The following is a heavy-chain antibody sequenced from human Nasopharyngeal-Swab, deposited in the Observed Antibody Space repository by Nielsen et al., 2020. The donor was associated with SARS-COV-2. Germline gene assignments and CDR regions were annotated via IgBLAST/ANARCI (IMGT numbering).Heavy chain of an antibody. D-gene: IGHD1-26*01. V-gene: IGHV4-39*01. CDR2: IYHSGNT. J-gene: IGHJ4*02. CDR1: GGSISTDRYY. Sequence: SETLSLTCTVSGGSISTDRYYWGWIRQPPGRGLEWIGSIYHSGNTYYNPSLKSRVTISVDTSKNQFSLNLHSVTAADTGVYYCASYYVGVDGQKRFDDWGQGTLVTVSS. CDR3: ASYYVGVDGQKRFDD.